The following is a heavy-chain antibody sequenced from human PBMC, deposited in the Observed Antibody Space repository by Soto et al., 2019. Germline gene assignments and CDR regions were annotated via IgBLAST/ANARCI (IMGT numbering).Heavy chain of an antibody. J-gene: IGHJ6*02. CDR3: AREGVTPSYYYYYGMDA. D-gene: IGHD5-18*01. CDR2: IYYSGST. Sequence: SETLSLTCTVSGASISTYYWSWIRQPPGKGLEWIGYIYYSGSTNYNPSLKSRVTISVDTSKNQFSLKLSSVTAADTAVYYCAREGVTPSYYYYYGMDAWGQETTVT. V-gene: IGHV4-59*01. CDR1: GASISTYY.